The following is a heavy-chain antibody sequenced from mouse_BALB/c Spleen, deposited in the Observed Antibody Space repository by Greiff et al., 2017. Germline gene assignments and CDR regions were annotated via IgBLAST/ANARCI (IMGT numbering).Heavy chain of an antibody. CDR3: ARGDGNYEVDY. D-gene: IGHD2-1*01. Sequence: EVQVVESGGGLVQPGGSRKLSCAASGFTFSSYAMSWVRQTPEKRLEWVASISSGGSTYYPDSVKGRFTISRDNARNILYLQMSSLRSEDTAMYYCARGDGNYEVDYWGQGTSVTVSS. CDR2: ISSGGST. V-gene: IGHV5-6-5*01. J-gene: IGHJ4*01. CDR1: GFTFSSYA.